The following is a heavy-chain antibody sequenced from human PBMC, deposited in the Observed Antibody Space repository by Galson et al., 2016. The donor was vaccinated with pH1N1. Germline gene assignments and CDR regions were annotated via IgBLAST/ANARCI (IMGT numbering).Heavy chain of an antibody. CDR2: IIPIFRTA. CDR3: ARSPTNHDSSNYYPMDDAFDI. D-gene: IGHD3-22*01. Sequence: SVKVSCKASGGSFTYSPINWVRQAPGQGLEWMGGIIPIFRTANYAQKFQGRVTITADESTSTVYMELSSLRSEDTAVYYCARSPTNHDSSNYYPMDDAFDIWGQGTVVTVSS. CDR1: GGSFTYSP. V-gene: IGHV1-69*13. J-gene: IGHJ3*02.